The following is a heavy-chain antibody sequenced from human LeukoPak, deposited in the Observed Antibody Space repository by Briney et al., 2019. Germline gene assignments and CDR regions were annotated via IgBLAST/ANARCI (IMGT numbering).Heavy chain of an antibody. CDR3: ASKSPELELHEAFDI. J-gene: IGHJ3*02. D-gene: IGHD1-7*01. CDR1: GGTFSSYA. CDR2: IIPIFGTA. Sequence: ASVKVSCKASGGTFSSYAISWVRQAPGQGLEWMGGIIPIFGTANYAQKFQGRVTITTDESTSTAYMELSSLRSEDTAVYYCASKSPELELHEAFDIWGQGTMVTVSS. V-gene: IGHV1-69*05.